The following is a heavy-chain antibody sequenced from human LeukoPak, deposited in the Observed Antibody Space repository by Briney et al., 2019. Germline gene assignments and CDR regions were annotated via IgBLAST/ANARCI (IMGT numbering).Heavy chain of an antibody. J-gene: IGHJ4*02. CDR2: IYTSGST. V-gene: IGHV4-4*07. Sequence: SETLSLTCTVSGDSISSYYCSSIRQPAGKELEWIGRIYTSGSTNYNPSLKSRVTMSVSTSKNQFSLMLSSVTAADTAVYYCARVGLTYFDWLFDYWGQGTLVTVSS. CDR3: ARVGLTYFDWLFDY. CDR1: GDSISSYY. D-gene: IGHD3-9*01.